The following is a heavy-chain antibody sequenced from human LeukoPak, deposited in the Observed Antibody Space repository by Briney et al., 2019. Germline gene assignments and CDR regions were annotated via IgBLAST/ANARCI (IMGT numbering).Heavy chain of an antibody. Sequence: GASVKVSCKASGGTFSSYAINWVRQATGQGLEWMGWMNPNSGNTGYAQKFQGRVTMTRNTSISTAYMELSSLRSEDTAVYYCARDRKGYMITFGGVIAHGYWGQGTLVTVSS. D-gene: IGHD3-16*02. J-gene: IGHJ4*02. CDR1: GGTFSSYA. CDR3: ARDRKGYMITFGGVIAHGY. V-gene: IGHV1-8*02. CDR2: MNPNSGNT.